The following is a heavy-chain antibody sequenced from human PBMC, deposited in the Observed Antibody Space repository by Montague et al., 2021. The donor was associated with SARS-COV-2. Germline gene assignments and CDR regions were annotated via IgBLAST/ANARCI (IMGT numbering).Heavy chain of an antibody. CDR2: IYYSGST. CDR1: GGSISSSSYY. J-gene: IGHJ6*02. V-gene: IGHV4-39*07. Sequence: SETLSLTCTVSGGSISSSSYYWGWIRQPPGKGLEWIGSIYYSGSTYYXPSLKSQVTISVDTSKNQFSLKLSSVTAADTAVYYCARVGRQQLVRLSGMDVWGQGTTVTVSS. D-gene: IGHD6-13*01. CDR3: ARVGRQQLVRLSGMDV.